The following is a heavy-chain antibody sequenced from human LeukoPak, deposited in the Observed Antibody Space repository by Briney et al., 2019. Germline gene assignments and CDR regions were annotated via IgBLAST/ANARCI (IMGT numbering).Heavy chain of an antibody. CDR3: AKDTLDTSGYCFDY. V-gene: IGHV3-33*06. CDR2: IWYDGTNK. J-gene: IGHJ4*02. CDR1: GFIFSNYA. D-gene: IGHD3-22*01. Sequence: PGRTLRLSCAASGFIFSNYAMHWVHQAPGKGLEWVAFIWYDGTNKYYADSVKGRFTISRDNSKNTLYLQMNSLRAEDTAVYYCAKDTLDTSGYCFDYWGQGTLVTVSS.